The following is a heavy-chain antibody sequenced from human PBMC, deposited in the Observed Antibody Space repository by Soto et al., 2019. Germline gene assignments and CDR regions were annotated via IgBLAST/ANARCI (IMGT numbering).Heavy chain of an antibody. J-gene: IGHJ6*02. CDR2: IYYSGST. V-gene: IGHV4-59*01. CDR1: GGSISSYY. D-gene: IGHD3-3*01. Sequence: SETLSLTCTVSGGSISSYYWSWIRQPPGKGLEWIGYIYYSGSTNYNPSLKSRVTISVDTSKNQFSLKLSSVTAADTAVYYCARAPLRFLEWSSPQVDYGMDVWGQGTTVTVSS. CDR3: ARAPLRFLEWSSPQVDYGMDV.